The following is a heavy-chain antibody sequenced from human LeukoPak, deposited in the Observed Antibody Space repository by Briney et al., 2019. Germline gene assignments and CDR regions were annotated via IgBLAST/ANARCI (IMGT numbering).Heavy chain of an antibody. Sequence: GESLKISCKGSGYSFTSYWIGWVRQMPGKGLEWMGIIYPGDSDTRYSPSFQGQVTISADKSISTAYLQWSSLKASDTAMYYCARLDGPLWGPRDLYGSGSYYPPHFDYWGQGTLVTVSS. CDR1: GYSFTSYW. V-gene: IGHV5-51*01. CDR3: ARLDGPLWGPRDLYGSGSYYPPHFDY. J-gene: IGHJ4*02. D-gene: IGHD3-10*01. CDR2: IYPGDSDT.